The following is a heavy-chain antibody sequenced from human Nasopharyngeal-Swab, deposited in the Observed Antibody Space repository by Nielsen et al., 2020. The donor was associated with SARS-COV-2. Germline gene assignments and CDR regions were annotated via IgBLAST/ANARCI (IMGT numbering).Heavy chain of an antibody. J-gene: IGHJ4*02. CDR2: IYYSGST. CDR1: GGSVSSGSYY. Sequence: SETLSLTCTVSGGSVSSGSYYWSWIRQPPGKGLEWIGYIYYSGSTNYNPSLKSRVTISVDTSKNQFSLKLSSVTAADTAVYYCARGLNDYWGQGTLVTVSS. V-gene: IGHV4-61*01. CDR3: ARGLNDY.